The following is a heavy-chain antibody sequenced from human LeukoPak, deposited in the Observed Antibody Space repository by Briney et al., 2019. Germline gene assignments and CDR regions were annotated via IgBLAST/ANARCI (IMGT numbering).Heavy chain of an antibody. CDR2: ISSSSSYI. D-gene: IGHD2-15*01. J-gene: IGHJ6*02. Sequence: GGSLRLSCAASGFTFSSYSMNWGRQAPGKGLEWVSSISSSSSYIYYADSVKGRFTISRDNAKNSLYLQMNSLRAEDTTVYYCAKGGHMVVAAIHCYYGMDVWGQGTTVTVSS. V-gene: IGHV3-21*01. CDR1: GFTFSSYS. CDR3: AKGGHMVVAAIHCYYGMDV.